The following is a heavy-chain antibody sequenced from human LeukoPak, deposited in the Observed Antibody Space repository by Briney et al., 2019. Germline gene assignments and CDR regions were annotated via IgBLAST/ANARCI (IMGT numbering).Heavy chain of an antibody. V-gene: IGHV3-11*01. CDR3: ARSIGLTGGGVDV. CDR2: ITVGGNTI. D-gene: IGHD3-9*01. J-gene: IGHJ6*02. Sequence: GVTLRLSCAASGFTFSDNNMNWVHQAPGKGWEGVSYITVGGNTIHYADSVKGRFTTSRDNAKNSLYLQMNSLRAEDTAVYYCARSIGLTGGGVDVWGQGTTVTVSS. CDR1: GFTFSDNN.